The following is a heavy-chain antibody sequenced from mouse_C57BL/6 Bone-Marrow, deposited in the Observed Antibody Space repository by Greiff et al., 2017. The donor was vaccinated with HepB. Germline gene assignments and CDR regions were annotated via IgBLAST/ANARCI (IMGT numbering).Heavy chain of an antibody. V-gene: IGHV7-3*01. D-gene: IGHD3-2*02. CDR2: IRNKANGYTT. CDR3: ARSMASSDASGYYAMDY. Sequence: EVQRVESGGGLVQPGGSLSLSCAASGFTFTDYYMSWVRQPPGKALEWLGFIRNKANGYTTEYSASVKARFTISRDNSQSILYLQMNALSAEASVTYYCARSMASSDASGYYAMDYWGQGTSVTVSS. J-gene: IGHJ4*01. CDR1: GFTFTDYY.